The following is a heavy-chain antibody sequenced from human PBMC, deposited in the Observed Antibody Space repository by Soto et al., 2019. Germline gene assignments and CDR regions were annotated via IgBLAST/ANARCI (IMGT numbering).Heavy chain of an antibody. CDR1: GFTFNRYT. J-gene: IGHJ4*02. D-gene: IGHD3-9*01. V-gene: IGHV3-7*03. CDR3: TRENWFQDY. CDR2: IKEDGSEV. Sequence: GGSLRLSCAACGFTFNRYTMTWARQAPGKGLEWVAYIKEDGSEVHYVDYVKGRFTISRDNAKNSVYLQINSLRAEDTAVYYCTRENWFQDYWGQGILVTVSS.